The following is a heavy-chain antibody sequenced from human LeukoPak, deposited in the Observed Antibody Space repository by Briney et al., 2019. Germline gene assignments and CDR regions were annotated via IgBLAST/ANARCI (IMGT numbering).Heavy chain of an antibody. D-gene: IGHD6-13*01. CDR3: AKGEQTGVEFDY. V-gene: IGHV1-8*03. J-gene: IGHJ4*02. CDR2: MNPNSGNT. CDR1: GYTFTGYY. Sequence: ASVKVSCKASGYTFTGYYMHWVRQATGQGLEWMGWMNPNSGNTGYAQKFQGRVTITRNTSISTAYMELSSLRSEDTAVYYCAKGEQTGVEFDYWGQGTLVTVSS.